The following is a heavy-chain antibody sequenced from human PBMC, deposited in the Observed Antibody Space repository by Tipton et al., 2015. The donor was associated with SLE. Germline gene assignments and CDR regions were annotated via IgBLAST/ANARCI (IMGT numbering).Heavy chain of an antibody. Sequence: LRLSCAVYGGSFSGYYWSWIRQPPGKGLEWIGYICYSGSTNYNPSLKSRVTISVDTSKNQFSLKLSSVTAADTAVYYCARDFVGANAFDIWGQGTMVTVSS. CDR3: ARDFVGANAFDI. CDR1: GGSFSGYY. CDR2: ICYSGST. V-gene: IGHV4-59*01. J-gene: IGHJ3*02. D-gene: IGHD1-26*01.